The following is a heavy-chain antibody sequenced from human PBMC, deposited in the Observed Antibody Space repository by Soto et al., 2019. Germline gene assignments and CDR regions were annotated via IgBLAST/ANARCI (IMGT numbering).Heavy chain of an antibody. Sequence: SGPTLVNPTQTLTLTCTFSGFSLSTSGVGVGWIRQPPGKALEWLALIYWNDDKRYSPSLKSRLTITKDTSKNQVVLTMTNMDPVDTAKYYCANTGLKQLATYYYYYSYGMDVWAKGPRSPSP. CDR3: ANTGLKQLATYYYYYSYGMDV. J-gene: IGHJ6*02. V-gene: IGHV2-5*01. D-gene: IGHD6-13*01. CDR2: IYWNDDK. CDR1: GFSLSTSGVG.